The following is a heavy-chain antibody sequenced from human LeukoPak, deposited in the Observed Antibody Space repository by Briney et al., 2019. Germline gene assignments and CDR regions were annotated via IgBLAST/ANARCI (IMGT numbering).Heavy chain of an antibody. Sequence: GGSLRLSCAASGFTFSSYGMHWVRRAPGKGLEWVAVISYDGSNKYYADSVKGRFTISRDNSKNTLYLQMNSLRAEDTAVYYCAKDLIVVVNTGAFDIWGQGTMVTVSS. CDR1: GFTFSSYG. J-gene: IGHJ3*02. CDR3: AKDLIVVVNTGAFDI. D-gene: IGHD2-21*01. CDR2: ISYDGSNK. V-gene: IGHV3-30*18.